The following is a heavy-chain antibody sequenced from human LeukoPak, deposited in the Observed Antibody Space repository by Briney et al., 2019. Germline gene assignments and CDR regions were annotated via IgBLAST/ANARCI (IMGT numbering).Heavy chain of an antibody. J-gene: IGHJ4*02. D-gene: IGHD3-22*01. Sequence: GGSLRLSCAASGCTFSSYWMSWVRQAPGKGLEWVANIKQDGSEKYYVDSVKGRFTISRDNAKNSLYLQMNSLRAEDTAVYYCARYDFYYDSSGYADYWGQGTLVTVSS. CDR3: ARYDFYYDSSGYADY. CDR1: GCTFSSYW. CDR2: IKQDGSEK. V-gene: IGHV3-7*01.